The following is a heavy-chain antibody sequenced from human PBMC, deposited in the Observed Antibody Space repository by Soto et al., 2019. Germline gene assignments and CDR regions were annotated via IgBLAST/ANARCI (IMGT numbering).Heavy chain of an antibody. CDR1: GYTFASYA. Sequence: QVQLVQSGAEVKTPGASVKVSSKATGYTFASYAMHWVRQAPGKRLEWMGWINAGNGNTKYSQKFQGRVTITRDTSASTAYMELSSLRSEDTAVYYCARVGGSYIFDYWGQGTLVTVSS. CDR3: ARVGGSYIFDY. J-gene: IGHJ4*02. D-gene: IGHD1-26*01. V-gene: IGHV1-3*01. CDR2: INAGNGNT.